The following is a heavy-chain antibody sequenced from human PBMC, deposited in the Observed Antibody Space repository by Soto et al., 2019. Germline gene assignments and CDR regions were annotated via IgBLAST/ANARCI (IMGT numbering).Heavy chain of an antibody. Sequence: QVQLVQSGAEVKKPGASVKVSCKASGYTFTSYYMHWVRQAPGQGLEWMGIINPSGGSTSYAQKFRGRGTMTRDTYTSTGYRELSSLRSEDTAVYYCARVQRGSTVTTSGPSDYWGQGTLVTVSS. CDR1: GYTFTSYY. CDR2: INPSGGST. D-gene: IGHD4-17*01. J-gene: IGHJ4*02. CDR3: ARVQRGSTVTTSGPSDY. V-gene: IGHV1-46*01.